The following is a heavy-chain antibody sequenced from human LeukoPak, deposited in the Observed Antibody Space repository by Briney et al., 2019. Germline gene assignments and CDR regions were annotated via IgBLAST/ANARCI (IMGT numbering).Heavy chain of an antibody. V-gene: IGHV4-59*01. Sequence: SETLSLTCTVSGGSISSYHWSWIRQPPGKGLQWIGFIYSSGSTNYNPSLKSRVPISLDTSKNQFSLSVGSVTSADTAVYYCARGNSGYDYAFDIWGQGTMVTVSS. J-gene: IGHJ3*02. CDR2: IYSSGST. CDR3: ARGNSGYDYAFDI. D-gene: IGHD5-12*01. CDR1: GGSISSYH.